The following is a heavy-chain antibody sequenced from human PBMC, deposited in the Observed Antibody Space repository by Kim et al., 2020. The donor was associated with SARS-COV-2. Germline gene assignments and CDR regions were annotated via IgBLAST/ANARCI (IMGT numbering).Heavy chain of an antibody. Sequence: LKRRVTISVDTSKKQFSLKLRSVTAADTAVYYCARVPGGYYGSGTGWFDPWGQGTLVTVSS. CDR3: ARVPGGYYGSGTGWFDP. J-gene: IGHJ5*02. V-gene: IGHV4-39*07. D-gene: IGHD3-10*01.